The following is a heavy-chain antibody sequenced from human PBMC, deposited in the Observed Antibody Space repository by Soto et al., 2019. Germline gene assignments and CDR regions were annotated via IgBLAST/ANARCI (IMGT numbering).Heavy chain of an antibody. CDR1: GGSIKSYY. CDR2: IDTSGTT. Sequence: PLETLAINCTVSGGSIKSYYVSWMRQSAGKGLEWIGRIDTSGTTNYNPSLKSRVTMSVDASKNHFSLNLSSVTAADTAVYYCARGPRGYVYYHGMDVWGQGTTVTVSS. J-gene: IGHJ6*02. V-gene: IGHV4-4*07. D-gene: IGHD3-10*01. CDR3: ARGPRGYVYYHGMDV.